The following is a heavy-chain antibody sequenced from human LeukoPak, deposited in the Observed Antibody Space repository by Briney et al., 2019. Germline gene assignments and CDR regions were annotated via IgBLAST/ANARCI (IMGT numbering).Heavy chain of an antibody. D-gene: IGHD2/OR15-2a*01. Sequence: GSLRLSCEASGFTLENPVITWVRQGPGKGPEWVASQSGSGHNTYYSESVRGRFAISRDNSKNTVFLQMNSLRVEDTAIYYCATDWTLRGVPTFFDPWGQGTVVSVSS. CDR1: GFTLENPV. CDR2: QSGSGHNT. V-gene: IGHV3-23*01. J-gene: IGHJ5*02. CDR3: ATDWTLRGVPTFFDP.